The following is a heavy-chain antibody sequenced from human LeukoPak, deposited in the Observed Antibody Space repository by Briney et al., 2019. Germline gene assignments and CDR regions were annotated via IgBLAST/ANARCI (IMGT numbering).Heavy chain of an antibody. CDR1: GFTFSIYA. CDR2: ISSSSSTI. D-gene: IGHD3-22*01. Sequence: GGSLRLSCEASGFTFSIYAMSWVRQAPGKGLEWVSYISSSSSTIYYADSVKGRFTISRDNAKNSLYPQMNSLRAEDTAVYYCARPDDSSGYSMYFDYWGQGTLVTVSS. J-gene: IGHJ4*02. V-gene: IGHV3-48*01. CDR3: ARPDDSSGYSMYFDY.